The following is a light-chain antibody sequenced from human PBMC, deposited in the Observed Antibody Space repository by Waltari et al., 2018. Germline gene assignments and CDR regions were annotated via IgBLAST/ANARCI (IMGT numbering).Light chain of an antibody. CDR1: QSIGRS. CDR2: GAS. CDR3: QHYVRLPVT. Sequence: EIMLTQSPGTLSLSPGERATLSCRTSQSIGRSLAWYQQKPGQAPMLLIYGASSRATDVPDRVSGSGSGTDFSHTINTLEPEDCALYYCQHYVRLPVTFGQGTKVEIK. J-gene: IGKJ1*01. V-gene: IGKV3-20*01.